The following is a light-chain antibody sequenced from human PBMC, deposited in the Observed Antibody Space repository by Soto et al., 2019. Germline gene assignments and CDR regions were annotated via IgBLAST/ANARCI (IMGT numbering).Light chain of an antibody. CDR1: QSVSSN. CDR2: GAS. Sequence: IVMTQSTATLSVSPGERATLSCRASQSVSSNLAWYQQKPGQAPRLLIYGASNRATGIPDRFSGSGSGTDFTLTISRLEPEDFAVYYCQQYGSSGTFGQGTKVDNK. J-gene: IGKJ1*01. V-gene: IGKV3-20*01. CDR3: QQYGSSGT.